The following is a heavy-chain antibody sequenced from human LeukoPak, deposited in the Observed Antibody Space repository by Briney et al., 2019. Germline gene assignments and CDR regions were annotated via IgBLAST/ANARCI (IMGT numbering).Heavy chain of an antibody. CDR1: GGSISSGGYY. CDR3: ARVQVDIVAGDAFDI. J-gene: IGHJ3*02. V-gene: IGHV4-31*03. Sequence: SETLSLTCTVSGGSISSGGYYCSWIRQHPGKGLEWIGYIYYSGSTYYNPSLKSRVTISVDTSKNQFSLKLSSVTAADTAVYYCARVQVDIVAGDAFDIWGQGTMVSVSS. D-gene: IGHD5-12*01. CDR2: IYYSGST.